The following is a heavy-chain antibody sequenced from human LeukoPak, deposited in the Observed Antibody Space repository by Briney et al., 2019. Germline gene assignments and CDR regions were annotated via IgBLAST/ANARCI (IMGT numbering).Heavy chain of an antibody. V-gene: IGHV1-46*01. D-gene: IGHD1-26*01. Sequence: ASVKVSCKASGYTFTSYYMHWVRQAPGQGLEWMGIINPSGGSTSYAQKLQGRVTMTTDTSTSTAYMELRSLRSDDTAVYYCARGLAVGATRVFFDYFDYWGQGTLVTVSS. CDR2: INPSGGST. CDR1: GYTFTSYY. CDR3: ARGLAVGATRVFFDYFDY. J-gene: IGHJ4*02.